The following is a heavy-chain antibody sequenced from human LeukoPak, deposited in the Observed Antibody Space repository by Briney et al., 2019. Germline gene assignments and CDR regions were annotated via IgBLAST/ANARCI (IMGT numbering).Heavy chain of an antibody. Sequence: SETLSLTCVVYGGSFSGYYWSWIRQPPGKGLEWIGEINHSGSTNYNLSLKSRVTISVDTSKNQFSLKLSSVTAADTAVYYCARSLDTAMVAAFDIWGQGTMVTVSS. CDR1: GGSFSGYY. V-gene: IGHV4-34*01. CDR2: INHSGST. CDR3: ARSLDTAMVAAFDI. D-gene: IGHD5-18*01. J-gene: IGHJ3*02.